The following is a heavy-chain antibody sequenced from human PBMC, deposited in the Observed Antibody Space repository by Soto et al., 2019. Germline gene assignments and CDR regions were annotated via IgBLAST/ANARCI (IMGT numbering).Heavy chain of an antibody. J-gene: IGHJ5*02. V-gene: IGHV3-30*18. CDR3: AKGDWFDP. CDR1: GFSFSDYG. CDR2: VSYDGSNK. Sequence: QVQLVESGGGVVQPGRSLRLSCAASGFSFSDYGMHWVRQAPGKGLEWVAVVSYDGSNKYYADSVKGRFTISRDNSQNTLYIQMNSLRAEDTAVYYCAKGDWFDPWGQGTLVTVSS.